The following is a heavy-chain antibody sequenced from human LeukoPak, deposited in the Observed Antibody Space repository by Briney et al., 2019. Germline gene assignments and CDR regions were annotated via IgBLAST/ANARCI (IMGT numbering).Heavy chain of an antibody. J-gene: IGHJ6*03. CDR3: ARFSSSSLYSYYYYMDV. Sequence: PSETLSLTCTVSGGSISGYYWSWIRQPPGKGLEWIGYIHTSGRTNYNPSLKSRVTISVDTSKNHFSPMLSSVTAADTAVYYCARFSSSSLYSYYYYMDVWGKGTTVTVSS. CDR2: IHTSGRT. V-gene: IGHV4-4*09. D-gene: IGHD6-6*01. CDR1: GGSISGYY.